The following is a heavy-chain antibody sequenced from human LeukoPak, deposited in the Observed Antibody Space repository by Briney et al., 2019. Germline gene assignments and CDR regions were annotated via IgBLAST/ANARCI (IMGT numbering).Heavy chain of an antibody. CDR2: IKQDGSEK. J-gene: IGHJ4*02. D-gene: IGHD5-18*01. Sequence: PGGSLRLSCAASGFIFSNYWMSWVRQAPGKGLEWVANIKQDGSEKYYVDSVKGRFTISRDNAKNSLYLQMNSLRAEDTAVYYCARLFGYNYGYLYWGREPWSPSPQ. CDR1: GFIFSNYW. V-gene: IGHV3-7*01. CDR3: ARLFGYNYGYLY.